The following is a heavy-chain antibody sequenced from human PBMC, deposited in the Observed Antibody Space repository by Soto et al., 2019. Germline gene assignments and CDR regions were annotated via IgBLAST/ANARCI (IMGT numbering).Heavy chain of an antibody. V-gene: IGHV1-2*02. Sequence: QLHLVQSGAVVKKPGASVTVSCSASGYPVTAYYMHWVRQAPGRGLEWMGGINPATGAAKYTQTFQGRVNMTRGTSTSTVFLELSGLTSEDTAVFYCARGGGVGVAGSAAFYMWGQGTLVTVSS. CDR2: INPATGAA. CDR1: GYPVTAYY. J-gene: IGHJ3*02. CDR3: ARGGGVGVAGSAAFYM. D-gene: IGHD3-3*01.